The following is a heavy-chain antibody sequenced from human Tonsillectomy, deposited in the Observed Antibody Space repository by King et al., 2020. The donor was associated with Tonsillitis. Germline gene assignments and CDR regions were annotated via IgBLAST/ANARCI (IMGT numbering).Heavy chain of an antibody. Sequence: VQLVESGGGVVQPGRSLRLSCAASRFTFSSYAMHWVRQAPGKGQEWVTLISYDGSNKYYADYVKGRFTISRENSKNTLYLQMNSLRAEDTAVYYCARASSKYCSGGSCYSSPFDYWGQGTLVTVSS. V-gene: IGHV3-30-3*01. J-gene: IGHJ4*02. D-gene: IGHD2-15*01. CDR3: ARASSKYCSGGSCYSSPFDY. CDR1: RFTFSSYA. CDR2: ISYDGSNK.